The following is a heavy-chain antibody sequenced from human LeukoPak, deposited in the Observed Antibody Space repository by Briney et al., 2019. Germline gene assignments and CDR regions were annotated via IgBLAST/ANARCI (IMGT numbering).Heavy chain of an antibody. Sequence: GESLKISCKNLGYNFVNYWIGWVRQKPGKGLEWMGIIYPSDSDTRYTPSFEGQVIISADKSLSTTFLQWSSLKASDTAMYYCARPPDTAMASGGYWGQGTLVTVSS. CDR2: IYPSDSDT. J-gene: IGHJ4*02. V-gene: IGHV5-51*01. D-gene: IGHD5-18*01. CDR1: GYNFVNYW. CDR3: ARPPDTAMASGGY.